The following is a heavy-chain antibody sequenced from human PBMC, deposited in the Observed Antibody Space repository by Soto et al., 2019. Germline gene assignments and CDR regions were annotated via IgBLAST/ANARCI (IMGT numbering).Heavy chain of an antibody. CDR1: SGSISSSNYY. Sequence: SETLSLSCTVSSGSISSSNYYWGWIRQPPGKGLEWIGSIYYSGGAYYNPSLTSRVTISVDTSKNQFSLRLTSVTAADSAVYFCGGEDTYGQPFDSGGQGPLVT. J-gene: IGHJ4*02. D-gene: IGHD3-16*01. CDR2: IYYSGGA. V-gene: IGHV4-39*01. CDR3: GGEDTYGQPFDS.